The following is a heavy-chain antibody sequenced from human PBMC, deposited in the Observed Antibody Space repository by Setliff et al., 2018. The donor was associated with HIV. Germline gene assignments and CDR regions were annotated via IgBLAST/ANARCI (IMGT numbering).Heavy chain of an antibody. CDR1: GFSFSSYA. CDR2: ISSDGGST. CDR3: ATVADTAMVGDWYFDL. Sequence: PGGSLRLSCAASGFSFSSYAMQWVRQAPGKGLEYVSGISSDGGSTYDANSVKGRFTISRDNSKNKLDLQMGSLRAEDMAVDYCATVADTAMVGDWYFDLWGRGTLVTVSS. J-gene: IGHJ2*01. V-gene: IGHV3-64*01. D-gene: IGHD5-18*01.